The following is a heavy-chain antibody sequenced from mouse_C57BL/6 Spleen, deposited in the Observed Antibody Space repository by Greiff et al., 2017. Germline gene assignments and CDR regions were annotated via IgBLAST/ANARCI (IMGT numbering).Heavy chain of an antibody. CDR2: INPYNGGT. CDR3: ARGYDGYYVDY. Sequence: DVKLQESGPVLVKPGASVKMSCKASGYTFTDYYMNWVKQSHGKSLEWIGVINPYNGGTSYNQKFKGKATLTVDKSSSTAYMELNSLTSEDSAVYYCARGYDGYYVDYWGQGTTLTVSS. CDR1: GYTFTDYY. J-gene: IGHJ2*01. D-gene: IGHD2-3*01. V-gene: IGHV1-19*01.